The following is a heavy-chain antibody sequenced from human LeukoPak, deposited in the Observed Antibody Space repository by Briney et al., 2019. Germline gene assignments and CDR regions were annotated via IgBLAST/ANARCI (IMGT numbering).Heavy chain of an antibody. CDR3: ARDGDYCSSTSCYAFDI. CDR1: GFTFSSYS. J-gene: IGHJ3*02. V-gene: IGHV3-21*01. D-gene: IGHD2-2*01. Sequence: GGSLRLSCAASGFTFSSYSMNWVRQAPGKGLEWVSSISSSSSYIYYADSVKGRFTISRDNAKNSLYLQMNSLRAEETAVYYCARDGDYCSSTSCYAFDIWGQGTMVTVSS. CDR2: ISSSSSYI.